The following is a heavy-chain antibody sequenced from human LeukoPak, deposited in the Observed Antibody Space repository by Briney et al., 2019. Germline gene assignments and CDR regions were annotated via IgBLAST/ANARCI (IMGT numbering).Heavy chain of an antibody. CDR2: IWYDGSNK. CDR3: AKGRGGSSNWGSYY. CDR1: GFTFRNYG. J-gene: IGHJ4*02. V-gene: IGHV3-33*06. Sequence: QTGGSLRLSCTASGFTFRNYGMNWVRQAPGKGLEWVAGIWYDGSNKDYVDSVKGRFTISRDNSKNTLYLEMNSLTVEDTAVYYCAKGRGGSSNWGSYYWGQGNQVTVSS. D-gene: IGHD7-27*01.